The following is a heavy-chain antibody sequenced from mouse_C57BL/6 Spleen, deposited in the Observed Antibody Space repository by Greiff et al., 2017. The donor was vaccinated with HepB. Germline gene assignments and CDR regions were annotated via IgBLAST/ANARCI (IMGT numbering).Heavy chain of an antibody. D-gene: IGHD1-1*01. Sequence: QVQLQQPGAELVKPGASVKMSCKASGYTFTSYWITWVKQRPGQGLEWIGDIYPGSGSTNYNEKFKSKATLTGDTSSSTAYMQRSSLTSEDSAVYYCARWGRYGSSYPDDWGQGTTVTVSS. CDR2: IYPGSGST. CDR1: GYTFTSYW. V-gene: IGHV1-55*01. J-gene: IGHJ2*01. CDR3: ARWGRYGSSYPDD.